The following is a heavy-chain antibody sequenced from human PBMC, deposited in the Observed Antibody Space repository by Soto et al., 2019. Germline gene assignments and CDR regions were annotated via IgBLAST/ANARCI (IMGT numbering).Heavy chain of an antibody. CDR2: VFWDDAK. V-gene: IGHV2-5*02. D-gene: IGHD3-10*01. CDR1: GFSLSASGVG. J-gene: IGHJ3*01. Sequence: QITMRESGPTLVKPTQTLTLTCSFSGFSLSASGVGVGWIRQPPGKALEWLALVFWDDAKFYSPPLQSRLTITKDTSKNQVLLTVTNIDPVDTATYYCAHSSTDGSFDVWGQGTMVTVSS. CDR3: AHSSTDGSFDV.